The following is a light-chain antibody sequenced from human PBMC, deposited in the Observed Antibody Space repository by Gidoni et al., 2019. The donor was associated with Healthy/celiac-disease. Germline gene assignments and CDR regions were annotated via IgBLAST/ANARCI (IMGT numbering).Light chain of an antibody. J-gene: IGLJ2*01. V-gene: IGLV3-1*01. Sequence: SYELTQPPSVSVSPGQTASITCSGDKLGDKYACWYQQKPGQSPVLVISQDSKRPSGIPERFSGSNSGNTATLTISGTQAMDEADYYCQAWDSIVVFGGGTKLTVL. CDR2: QDS. CDR3: QAWDSIVV. CDR1: KLGDKY.